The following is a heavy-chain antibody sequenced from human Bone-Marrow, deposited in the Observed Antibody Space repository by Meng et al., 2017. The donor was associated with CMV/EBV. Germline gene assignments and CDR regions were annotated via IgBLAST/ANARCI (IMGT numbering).Heavy chain of an antibody. Sequence: GGSLRLSCAASGFTFSSYAMHWVRQAPGKGLEWVAVISYDGSNKYYADSAKGRFTISRDNSKNTLYLQMNSLRAEDTAVYYCARGTGLLWSTYGMDVWGQGPAVPVSS. V-gene: IGHV3-30-3*01. D-gene: IGHD3-10*01. J-gene: IGHJ6*02. CDR2: ISYDGSNK. CDR3: ARGTGLLWSTYGMDV. CDR1: GFTFSSYA.